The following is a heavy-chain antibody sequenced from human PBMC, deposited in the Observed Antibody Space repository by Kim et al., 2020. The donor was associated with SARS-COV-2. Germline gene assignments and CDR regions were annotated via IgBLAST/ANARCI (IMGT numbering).Heavy chain of an antibody. CDR1: GGTFSSYA. CDR2: IIPIFGTA. J-gene: IGHJ4*02. CDR3: ARGGLTVYCSGGSCPYYFDY. V-gene: IGHV1-69*13. Sequence: SVKVSCKASGGTFSSYAISWVRQAPGQGLEWMGGIIPIFGTANYAQKFQGRVTITADESTSTAYMELSSLRSEDTAVYYCARGGLTVYCSGGSCPYYFDYWGQGTLVTVSS. D-gene: IGHD2-15*01.